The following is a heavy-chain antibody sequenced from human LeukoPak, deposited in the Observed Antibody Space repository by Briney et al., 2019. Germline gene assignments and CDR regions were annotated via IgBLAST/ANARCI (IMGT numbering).Heavy chain of an antibody. CDR2: INPNRGGT. Sequence: RASVKVSCKASGYTFTGYYMHWVRQAPGQGLEWMGWINPNRGGTNYAQKFQGRVTMTRDTSISTAYMELSRLRSDDTAVYYCARRVPYYGDYVNYYYYYMDVWGKGTTVTVS. D-gene: IGHD4-17*01. V-gene: IGHV1-2*02. CDR1: GYTFTGYY. J-gene: IGHJ6*03. CDR3: ARRVPYYGDYVNYYYYYMDV.